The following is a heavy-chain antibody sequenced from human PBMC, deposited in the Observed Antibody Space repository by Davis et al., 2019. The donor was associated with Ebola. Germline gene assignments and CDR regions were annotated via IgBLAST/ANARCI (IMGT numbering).Heavy chain of an antibody. CDR1: GGSFSDYF. J-gene: IGHJ5*01. V-gene: IGHV4-34*01. D-gene: IGHD2/OR15-2a*01. CDR2: ISHHNGDT. CDR3: ARTTKTNIEASGLGYSSFDS. Sequence: MPSETLSLTCGVYGGSFSDYFWSWIRQPPEKGLEWIGEISHHNGDTNYNPSLRSRVAISVDSSKNQFSLKINSVTAADTATYYCARTTKTNIEASGLGYSSFDSWGQGVLVSVSS.